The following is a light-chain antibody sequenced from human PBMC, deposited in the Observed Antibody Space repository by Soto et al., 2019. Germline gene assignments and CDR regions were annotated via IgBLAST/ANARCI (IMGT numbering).Light chain of an antibody. Sequence: QPALDQPASVSGSPGQSITISCTGTSSDIANYNLVSWYQQHPGKAPKLMIYEVTKRPSGVSNRFSGSKSGNTASLTISGLQAEDEADYYCCSYAGSDTYVFATGTKVTVL. CDR2: EVT. J-gene: IGLJ1*01. CDR1: SSDIANYNL. CDR3: CSYAGSDTYV. V-gene: IGLV2-23*02.